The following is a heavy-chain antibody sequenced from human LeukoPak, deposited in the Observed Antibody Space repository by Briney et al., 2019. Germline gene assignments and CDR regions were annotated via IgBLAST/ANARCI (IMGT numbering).Heavy chain of an antibody. CDR2: IKEDGSEK. Sequence: GGSLRLSCAASGFSFSRYWMSWVRQAPGKGLEWVANIKEDGSEKHYMDSVKGRFTISRDNGKNLLYLQMNSLRAEDTAMYHCARGADFKNRYFDLWGRGTLVTVSS. J-gene: IGHJ2*01. CDR1: GFSFSRYW. V-gene: IGHV3-7*04. CDR3: ARGADFKNRYFDL.